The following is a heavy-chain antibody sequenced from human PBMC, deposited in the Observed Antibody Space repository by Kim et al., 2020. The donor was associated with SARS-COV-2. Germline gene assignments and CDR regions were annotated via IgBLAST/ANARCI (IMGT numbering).Heavy chain of an antibody. CDR3: VRAPSGVSNPHYIDY. CDR1: GYSFTTYW. V-gene: IGHV5-51*04. Sequence: GESLKISCQGSGYSFTTYWIGWVRQMPGKGLESVGIMYPGDSDTRYSPSFQGHVTISADKPIATAYLQGSSLEASDTAMYYCVRAPSGVSNPHYIDYWGQGTLVPVSS. J-gene: IGHJ4*02. CDR2: MYPGDSDT. D-gene: IGHD2-8*01.